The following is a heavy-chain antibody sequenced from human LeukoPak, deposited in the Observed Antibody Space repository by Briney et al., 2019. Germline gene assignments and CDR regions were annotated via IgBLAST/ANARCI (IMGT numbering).Heavy chain of an antibody. D-gene: IGHD2-15*01. J-gene: IGHJ4*02. CDR2: IIPIFGTA. CDR3: ARSNPDYCSGGSCYQLAYYFDY. Sequence: WASVKVSCKASGGTFSSYAISWVRQAPGQGLEWMGGIIPIFGTANYAQKFQGRVTITADESTSTAYMELSSLRSEDTAVYYCARSNPDYCSGGSCYQLAYYFDYWGQGTLVTVSS. CDR1: GGTFSSYA. V-gene: IGHV1-69*13.